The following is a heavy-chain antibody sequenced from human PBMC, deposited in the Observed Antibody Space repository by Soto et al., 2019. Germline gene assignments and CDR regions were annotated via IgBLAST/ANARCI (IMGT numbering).Heavy chain of an antibody. J-gene: IGHJ4*02. CDR2: ISAYNGNT. CDR3: ARDRTSRDYGDYELSY. CDR1: GYTFTSYG. D-gene: IGHD4-17*01. V-gene: IGHV1-18*01. Sequence: ASVKVSCKASGYTFTSYGITGVRQAPGQGLEWMGWISAYNGNTNYAQKLQSRVTMTTDPSTNTAYMELRSLRSDDTAVYYCARDRTSRDYGDYELSYWGQGTLVTVSS.